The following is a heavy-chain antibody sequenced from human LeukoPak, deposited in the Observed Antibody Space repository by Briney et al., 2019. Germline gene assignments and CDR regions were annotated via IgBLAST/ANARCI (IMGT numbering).Heavy chain of an antibody. CDR1: GYTFTSYD. J-gene: IGHJ5*02. V-gene: IGHV1-8*01. Sequence: ASVKVSCKASGYTFTSYDINWVRQATGRGLEWMGWMNPNSGNTGYAQKFQGRVTMTRNTSISTAYMELSSLRSEDTAVYYCARKKRPHYGSGGYRLLPTFDPWGQGTLVTVSS. CDR2: MNPNSGNT. D-gene: IGHD3-10*01. CDR3: ARKKRPHYGSGGYRLLPTFDP.